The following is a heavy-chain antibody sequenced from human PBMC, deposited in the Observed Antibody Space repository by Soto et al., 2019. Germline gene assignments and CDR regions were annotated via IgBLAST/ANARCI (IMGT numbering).Heavy chain of an antibody. CDR3: ARGLEYQLLLGAFDI. CDR2: IYPGDSDT. D-gene: IGHD2-2*01. J-gene: IGHJ3*02. V-gene: IGHV5-51*01. Sequence: GESLKISCKGSGYSFTSYWIGWVRQMPGKGLEWMGIIYPGDSDTRYSPSFQGQVTISADKPISTAYLQWSSLKASDTAMYYCARGLEYQLLLGAFDIWGQGTMVTVSS. CDR1: GYSFTSYW.